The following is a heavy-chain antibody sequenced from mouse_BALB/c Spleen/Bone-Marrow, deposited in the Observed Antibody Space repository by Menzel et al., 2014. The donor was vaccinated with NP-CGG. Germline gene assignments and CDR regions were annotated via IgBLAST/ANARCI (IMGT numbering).Heavy chain of an antibody. Sequence: VQLQQSGAELVKPGASVKLSCTASGFNIKDTYMHWVKQRPEQGLEWIGRTDPANGNTKYDPKFQGKATITADTSSNTAYLQLSSLTSEDTAVYYCAMITTGAWFAYWGQGTLVTVSA. CDR3: AMITTGAWFAY. D-gene: IGHD2-4*01. J-gene: IGHJ3*01. CDR2: TDPANGNT. V-gene: IGHV14-3*02. CDR1: GFNIKDTY.